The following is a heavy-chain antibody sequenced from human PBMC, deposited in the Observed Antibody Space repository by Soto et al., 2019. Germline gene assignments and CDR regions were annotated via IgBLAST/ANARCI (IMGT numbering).Heavy chain of an antibody. J-gene: IGHJ5*02. CDR3: VTTRGIAVGGSFDH. D-gene: IGHD6-13*01. V-gene: IGHV4-39*01. Sequence: SETLPLTCTVSGGSISSSSSYWGWVRQPPGKGLEWMATIYSGSTYQNPSLKSRVTISVDTSKNQFSLKLSSVAAPDTAIYYCVTTRGIAVGGSFDHWGQGTLVTVSS. CDR1: GGSISSSSSY. CDR2: IYSGST.